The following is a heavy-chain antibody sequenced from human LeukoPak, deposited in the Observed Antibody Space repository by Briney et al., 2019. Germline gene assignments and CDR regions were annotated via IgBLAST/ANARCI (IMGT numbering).Heavy chain of an antibody. CDR3: TTDHAGPPPWP. CDR1: GFTFSSYA. Sequence: PGGSQRLSCAASGFTFSSYAMHCVRQPPGKGLEWVGRIKSKTDGGTTDYAAPVKGRFTISRDDSKNTLYLQMNSLKTEDTAVYYCTTDHAGPPPWPWGQGTLVTVSS. J-gene: IGHJ5*02. CDR2: IKSKTDGGTT. V-gene: IGHV3-15*01.